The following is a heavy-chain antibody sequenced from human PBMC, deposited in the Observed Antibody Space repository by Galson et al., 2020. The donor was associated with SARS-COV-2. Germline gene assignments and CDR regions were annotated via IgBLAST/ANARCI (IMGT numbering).Heavy chain of an antibody. CDR1: GFTFSSYA. D-gene: IGHD3-22*01. V-gene: IGHV3-23*01. J-gene: IGHJ3*02. Sequence: GESLKISCAASGFTFSSYAMSWVRQAPGKGLEWVSAISGSGGSTYYADSVKGRFTISRDNSKNTLYLQMNSLRAEDTAVYYCAKDVAMDSSGSDAFDIWGQGTMVTVSS. CDR2: ISGSGGST. CDR3: AKDVAMDSSGSDAFDI.